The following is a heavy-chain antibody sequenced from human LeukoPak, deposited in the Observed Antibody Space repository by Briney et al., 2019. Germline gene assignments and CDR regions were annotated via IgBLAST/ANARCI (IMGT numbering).Heavy chain of an antibody. CDR3: AKDARGSEGF. Sequence: GGSLRLSCAASGFTFSTYAMSWVRQAPGKGLEWVSAVSSGASSTYYADSVRGRFTITRDNSKNTLYLQMNSLSADDTAVYYCAKDARGSEGFWGQGTLVTVSS. J-gene: IGHJ4*02. V-gene: IGHV3-23*01. CDR1: GFTFSTYA. CDR2: VSSGASST. D-gene: IGHD3-10*01.